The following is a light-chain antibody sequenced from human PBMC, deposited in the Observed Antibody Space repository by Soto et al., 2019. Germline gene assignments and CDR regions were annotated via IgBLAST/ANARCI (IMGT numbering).Light chain of an antibody. CDR3: QQYNNWPPWT. V-gene: IGKV3-15*01. J-gene: IGKJ1*01. CDR2: GAS. CDR1: QSVGSH. Sequence: EGVVTQSPATLSFSPGERATLSCRASQSVGSHLAWFQQKPGQAPRLLIYGASSRATGIPARFSGSGSGTEFTLTISNLQSEDFAVYYCQQYNNWPPWTFGQGTKVEIK.